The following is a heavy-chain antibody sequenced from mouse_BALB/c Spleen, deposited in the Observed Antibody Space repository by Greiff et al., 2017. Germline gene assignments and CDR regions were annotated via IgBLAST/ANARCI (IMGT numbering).Heavy chain of an antibody. V-gene: IGHV8-8*01. CDR1: GFSLSTSGMG. CDR2: IWWDDDK. Sequence: QVTLKVSGPGILQPSQTLSLTCSFSGFSLSTSGMGVGWIRQPSGKGLEWLAHIWWDDDKRYNPALKSRLTISKDTSSNQVFLKIASVDTADTATYYCARNLIYYGNYDAMDYWGQGTTVTVSS. CDR3: ARNLIYYGNYDAMDY. D-gene: IGHD2-1*01. J-gene: IGHJ4*01.